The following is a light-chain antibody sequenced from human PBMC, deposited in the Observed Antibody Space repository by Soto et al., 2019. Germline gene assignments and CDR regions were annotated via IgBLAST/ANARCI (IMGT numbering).Light chain of an antibody. J-gene: IGKJ1*01. CDR1: QSISSN. CDR2: GAS. V-gene: IGKV3-15*01. Sequence: EIVLTQSPATVSVSPGERATLSCRASQSISSNLAWYQQKPGQGPRLLIYGASTRATGIPARFSGSGSGTEFTLTISSLQSEDFAVYYCQQYNNGPPWTFGQGTKVDNK. CDR3: QQYNNGPPWT.